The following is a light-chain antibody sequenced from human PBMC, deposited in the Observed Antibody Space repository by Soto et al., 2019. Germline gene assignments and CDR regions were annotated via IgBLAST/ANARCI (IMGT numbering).Light chain of an antibody. CDR1: QGIYNW. V-gene: IGKV1-5*01. CDR3: QQYNSHST. Sequence: DIQMTQSPSTLSASVGDRVTITCRASQGIYNWLAWYQQKPGKPPKLLIYDASGLDSGVPSRFSGSGSGTESTLTISSLQPDDFATDYCQQYNSHSTFGQVTKGDIK. J-gene: IGKJ1*01. CDR2: DAS.